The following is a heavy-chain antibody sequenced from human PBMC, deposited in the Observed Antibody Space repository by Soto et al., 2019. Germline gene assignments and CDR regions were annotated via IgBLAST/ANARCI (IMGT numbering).Heavy chain of an antibody. CDR3: ARARAAAGGLCDY. CDR1: GYKFTSYW. D-gene: IGHD6-13*01. Sequence: PGESLKVSCKASGYKFTSYWIAGVRQMPGKGLEWMGIIYAGDSDTKYSPSLQGQVTMSVDKSINTAYLQWRSVKASDTAMYYCARARAAAGGLCDYWGQGTLVTVSS. V-gene: IGHV5-51*01. CDR2: IYAGDSDT. J-gene: IGHJ4*02.